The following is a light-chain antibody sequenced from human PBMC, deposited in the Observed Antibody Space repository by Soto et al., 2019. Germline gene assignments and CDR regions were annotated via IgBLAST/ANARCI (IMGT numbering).Light chain of an antibody. J-gene: IGLJ1*01. Sequence: QSALTQPACVSGSPGQSITISCTGTSSDVGGYNYVSWYQQHPGKAPKLMIYDVSNRPSGVSNRFSGSKSGNTASLTISGLQAEDEADYYCSSYTSSSTLLYVFGTGTKLTVL. CDR3: SSYTSSSTLLYV. CDR1: SSDVGGYNY. CDR2: DVS. V-gene: IGLV2-14*01.